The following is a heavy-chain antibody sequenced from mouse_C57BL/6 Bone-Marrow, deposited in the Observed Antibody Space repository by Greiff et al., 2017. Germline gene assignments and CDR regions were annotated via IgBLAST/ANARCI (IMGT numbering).Heavy chain of an antibody. Sequence: QVQLQQPGAELVMPGASVKLSCKASGYTFTSYWMHWVKQRPGQGLEWIGEIDPSDSYTNYNQKFKGKSTLTVDNSSSTAYMQLSSLTSEDSAVYYCAREYYGSSLFAYWGQGTLVTVSA. J-gene: IGHJ3*01. CDR2: IDPSDSYT. V-gene: IGHV1-69*01. CDR3: AREYYGSSLFAY. D-gene: IGHD1-1*01. CDR1: GYTFTSYW.